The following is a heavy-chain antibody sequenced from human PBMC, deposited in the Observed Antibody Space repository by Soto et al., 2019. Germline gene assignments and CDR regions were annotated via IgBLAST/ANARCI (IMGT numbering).Heavy chain of an antibody. CDR2: ISSSGSTI. CDR1: GFTFSDYF. J-gene: IGHJ6*03. CDR3: ARGRGYYYYMDV. Sequence: QEQLVESGGGLVKPGGSLRLSCAPSGFTFSDYFMTWIRQAPGKGLEWVSYISSSGSTIYYADSVKGRFTISRDNAKNSLYLQMDSLRAEDTAVYYCARGRGYYYYMDVWGKGTTVTVSS. V-gene: IGHV3-11*01.